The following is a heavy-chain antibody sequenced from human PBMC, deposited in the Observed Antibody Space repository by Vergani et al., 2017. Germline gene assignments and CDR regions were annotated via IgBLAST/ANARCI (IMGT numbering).Heavy chain of an antibody. Sequence: QVQLVQSGAEVKKPGASVKVSCKASGYTFTSYGISWVRQAPGRGLEWMGWISGYTGITNYAQKLQGRVTMTIDTSTTTGFMEMRSLRSDDTAVYYCARDYCTGGSCYEDYWGQGTLVTVSS. V-gene: IGHV1-18*01. J-gene: IGHJ4*02. CDR1: GYTFTSYG. CDR2: ISGYTGIT. D-gene: IGHD2-15*01. CDR3: ARDYCTGGSCYEDY.